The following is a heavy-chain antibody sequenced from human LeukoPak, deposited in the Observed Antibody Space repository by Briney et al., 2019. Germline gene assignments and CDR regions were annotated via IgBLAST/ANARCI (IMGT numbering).Heavy chain of an antibody. V-gene: IGHV3-30-3*01. Sequence: PGGSLRLSCAAFGFTVSSYAMHWVRQAPGKGLEWVAVISYDGSNKYYADSVKGRFTISRDNSKNTLYLQMNSLRAEDTAVYYCARENALDYFDYWGQGTLVTVSS. D-gene: IGHD2-8*01. CDR1: GFTVSSYA. J-gene: IGHJ4*02. CDR3: ARENALDYFDY. CDR2: ISYDGSNK.